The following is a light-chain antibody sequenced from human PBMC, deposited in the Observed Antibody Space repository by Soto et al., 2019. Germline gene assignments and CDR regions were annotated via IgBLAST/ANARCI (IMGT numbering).Light chain of an antibody. Sequence: QLVLTQPTSVSGSPGQSITISCNGSSSDVGGYNYVSWYQQHPGRAPKLIIHEVTNRPSGISDRFSGSKSGNTASLTITGLQTDDEADYYCSSYTHSTSLVFGGGTKVTVL. J-gene: IGLJ3*02. CDR3: SSYTHSTSLV. CDR2: EVT. V-gene: IGLV2-14*03. CDR1: SSDVGGYNY.